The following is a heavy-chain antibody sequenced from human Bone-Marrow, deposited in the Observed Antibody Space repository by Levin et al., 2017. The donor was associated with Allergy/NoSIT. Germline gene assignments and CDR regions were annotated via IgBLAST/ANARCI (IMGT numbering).Heavy chain of an antibody. CDR2: INKEGGDI. D-gene: IGHD1-26*01. V-gene: IGHV3-7*01. CDR3: TRNLGHYRLDS. CDR1: GFTFSSNW. J-gene: IGHJ4*02. Sequence: SFAASGFTFSSNWMTWVRQAPGKGLEWVATINKEGGDIAYVDSVKGRFTISRDNAKNSLYLQMSTLRVEDTAIYYCTRNLGHYRLDSWGQGTLVTVSS.